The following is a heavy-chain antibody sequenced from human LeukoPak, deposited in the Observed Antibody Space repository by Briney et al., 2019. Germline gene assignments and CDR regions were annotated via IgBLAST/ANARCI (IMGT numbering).Heavy chain of an antibody. Sequence: SETLSLTCAVYGESFSGHYWTWIRQPPGRGLDWIGEINHSGSTTSNPSLNNRVTISVDTSKNQFSLKLTSVTAADTAVYYCAREAMTTLSTGINFFDYWGQGTLVTVSS. CDR2: INHSGST. V-gene: IGHV4-34*01. D-gene: IGHD4-11*01. CDR3: AREAMTTLSTGINFFDY. J-gene: IGHJ4*02. CDR1: GESFSGHY.